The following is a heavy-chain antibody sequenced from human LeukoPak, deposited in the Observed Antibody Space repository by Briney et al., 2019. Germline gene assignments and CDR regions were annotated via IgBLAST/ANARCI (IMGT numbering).Heavy chain of an antibody. CDR3: AREANYYGSGSYFEGTFDY. V-gene: IGHV4-59*01. CDR1: GDSMSDYF. J-gene: IGHJ4*02. Sequence: SETLSLTCTVSGDSMSDYFWTWIRQPPGKGLEWIGYAADSGSTNYNPSLKSRVTISVDTSKNEFSLKLTSVTAADTAVYYCAREANYYGSGSYFEGTFDYWGQGSLVTVSS. D-gene: IGHD3-10*01. CDR2: AADSGST.